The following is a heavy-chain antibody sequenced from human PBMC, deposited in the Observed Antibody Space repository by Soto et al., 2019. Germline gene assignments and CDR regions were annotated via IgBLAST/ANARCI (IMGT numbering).Heavy chain of an antibody. CDR1: AFTFSDHY. CDR2: IRNKANSYTT. V-gene: IGHV3-72*01. D-gene: IGHD6-13*01. J-gene: IGHJ3*01. CDR3: ARVRSSSWGLDDFDL. Sequence: GGSLRLSCAASAFTFSDHYMDWVRQAPGKGLEWVGRIRNKANSYTTEYAASVKGRFTISRDDSKNSLYLQMNTLKTEDTAVYYCARVRSSSWGLDDFDLWGQGTMVTVSS.